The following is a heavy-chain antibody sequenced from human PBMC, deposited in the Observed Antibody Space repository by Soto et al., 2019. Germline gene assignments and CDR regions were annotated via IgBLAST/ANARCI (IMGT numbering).Heavy chain of an antibody. V-gene: IGHV4-59*12. D-gene: IGHD6-6*01. Sequence: PSETLSLTCTVSGGSISSYYWSWIRQPPGKGLEWIGYIYYSGSTYYNPSLKSRVTISVDTSKNQFSLKLSSVTAADTAVYYCARVGSSARSYYFDYWGQGTLVTVSS. J-gene: IGHJ4*02. CDR2: IYYSGST. CDR1: GGSISSYY. CDR3: ARVGSSARSYYFDY.